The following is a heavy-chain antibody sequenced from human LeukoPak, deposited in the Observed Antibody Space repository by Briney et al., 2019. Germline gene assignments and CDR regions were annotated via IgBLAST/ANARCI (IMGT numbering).Heavy chain of an antibody. CDR1: GFTFATYT. CDR3: ARDLKVPGPADLDY. D-gene: IGHD6-19*01. J-gene: IGHJ4*02. CDR2: IGATQTYI. V-gene: IGHV3-21*01. Sequence: PGGSLRLSCTGAGFTFATYTFNWVRQAPGKGLEWVASIGATQTYIYYADSVKGRFTVSRDNAEKSVYLQMNNLRAEDTGDYCARDLKVPGPADLDYWGQGTLVTVSS.